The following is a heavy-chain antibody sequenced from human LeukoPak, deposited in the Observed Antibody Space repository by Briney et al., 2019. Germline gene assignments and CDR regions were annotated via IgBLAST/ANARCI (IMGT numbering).Heavy chain of an antibody. CDR3: ARGDGYSNYRDYYYMDV. CDR1: DGSMSPYY. J-gene: IGHJ6*03. CDR2: IFYNGNT. V-gene: IGHV4-59*01. Sequence: SETLSLTCTVSDGSMSPYYWSWIRQSPGKGLEWIAYIFYNGNTKYNPSLWSRVTISIDTSRNQFSLNLNSVTAADTAVYYCARGDGYSNYRDYYYMDVWGKGTTVTVSS. D-gene: IGHD4-11*01.